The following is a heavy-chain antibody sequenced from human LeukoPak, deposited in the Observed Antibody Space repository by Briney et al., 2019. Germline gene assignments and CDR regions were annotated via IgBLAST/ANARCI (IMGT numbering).Heavy chain of an antibody. V-gene: IGHV4-59*01. CDR3: ARGATSLSYFDS. Sequence: SETLSLTCSVSGGSISSYYWTWVRQPPGKGLQWIGYIYYSGSTTFNPSLESRVIMSVDTSKNQFSLKLSSVTAADTAVYYCARGATSLSYFDSRGQGTLVTVSS. CDR1: GGSISSYY. CDR2: IYYSGST. D-gene: IGHD2/OR15-2a*01. J-gene: IGHJ4*02.